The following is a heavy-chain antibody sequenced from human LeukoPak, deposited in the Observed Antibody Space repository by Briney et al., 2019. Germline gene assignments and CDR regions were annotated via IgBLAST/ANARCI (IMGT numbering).Heavy chain of an antibody. CDR1: GGSFSGYY. D-gene: IGHD3-10*01. J-gene: IGHJ4*02. V-gene: IGHV4-34*01. CDR3: ARGRSMVRGVIWNY. Sequence: SETLSLTCAVYGGSFSGYYWSWIRQPPGKGLEWIGEINHSGSINYNPSLKSRVTISVDTSKNQFSLKLSSVTAADTAVYYCARGRSMVRGVIWNYWGQGTLVTVSS. CDR2: INHSGSI.